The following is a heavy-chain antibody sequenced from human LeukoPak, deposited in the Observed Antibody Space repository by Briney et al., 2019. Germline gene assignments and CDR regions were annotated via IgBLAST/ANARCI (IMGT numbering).Heavy chain of an antibody. CDR2: IIPILGIA. CDR3: AREPIYYDSSGYYYSGYFDY. Sequence: SVKVSCKASGGTFSSYTISWVRQAPGQGLEWMGRIIPILGIANYAQKFQGRVTMTRDTSISTAYMELSRLRSDDTAVYYCAREPIYYDSSGYYYSGYFDYWGQGTLVTVSS. CDR1: GGTFSSYT. D-gene: IGHD3-22*01. V-gene: IGHV1-69*04. J-gene: IGHJ4*02.